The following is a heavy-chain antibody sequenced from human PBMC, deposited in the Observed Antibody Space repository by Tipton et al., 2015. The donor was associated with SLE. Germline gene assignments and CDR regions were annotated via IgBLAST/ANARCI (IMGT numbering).Heavy chain of an antibody. Sequence: SLRLSCAASGFTFSSYWMSWVRQAPGKGLEWVANIKQDGSEKYYVDSVKGRFTISRDNAKNSLYLQMNSLRAEDTAVYYCARDGDRGSSPFDYWGQGTLVTVSS. CDR1: GFTFSSYW. V-gene: IGHV3-7*01. CDR2: IKQDGSEK. CDR3: ARDGDRGSSPFDY. D-gene: IGHD6-6*01. J-gene: IGHJ4*02.